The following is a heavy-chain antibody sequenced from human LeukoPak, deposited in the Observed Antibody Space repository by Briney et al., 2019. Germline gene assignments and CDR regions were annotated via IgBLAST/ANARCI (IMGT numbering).Heavy chain of an antibody. V-gene: IGHV4-59*01. CDR2: VYYSGST. D-gene: IGHD3-16*01. CDR1: GGSLSSYF. Sequence: SETLSLTCTVSGGSLSSYFWSWIRQPPGKGLEWIGYVYYSGSTNYNPSLKSRVTISVDTSKKQFSLKLSSATAADTAVYYCARVLDLSKRGLDAFDIWGQGTMVTVSS. J-gene: IGHJ3*02. CDR3: ARVLDLSKRGLDAFDI.